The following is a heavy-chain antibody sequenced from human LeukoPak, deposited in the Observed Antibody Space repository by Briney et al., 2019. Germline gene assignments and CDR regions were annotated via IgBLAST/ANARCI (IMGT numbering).Heavy chain of an antibody. CDR2: ISGSGGST. J-gene: IGHJ4*02. CDR1: GFTFSNYG. CDR3: AKSLTASKYYFDY. Sequence: RSLRLSCAASGFTFSNYGMNWVRQAPGKGLEWVSAISGSGGSTYYADSVKGRFTISRDNSKNTLYLQMNSLRAEDTAVYYCAKSLTASKYYFDYWGQGTLVTVSS. V-gene: IGHV3-23*01.